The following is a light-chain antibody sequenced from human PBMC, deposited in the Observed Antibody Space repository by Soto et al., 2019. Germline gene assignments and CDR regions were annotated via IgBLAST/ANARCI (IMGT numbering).Light chain of an antibody. CDR1: QGISNN. CDR3: QKSDSAPLT. V-gene: IGKV1-27*01. Sequence: DIQMTQSPSSLSASVGDRVTITCRASQGISNNLAWYQQKPGKVPKLLIYAASTLQSGVPSRFSGSGSGTDFTPTISSLQPEDVATYYCQKSDSAPLTFGQGTNVEFK. J-gene: IGKJ1*01. CDR2: AAS.